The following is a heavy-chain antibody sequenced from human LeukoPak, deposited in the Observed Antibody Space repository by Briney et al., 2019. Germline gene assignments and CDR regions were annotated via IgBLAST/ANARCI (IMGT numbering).Heavy chain of an antibody. CDR1: GGSISSYY. J-gene: IGHJ6*04. CDR2: IYYSGST. Sequence: SETLSLTCTVSGGSISSYYWSWIGQPPGKGLEWIGYIYYSGSTNYNPSLKSRVTISVDTSKNQFSLRLSSVTAADTAVYYCARALYYGSGSGMDVWGKGTTVTVSS. V-gene: IGHV4-59*01. CDR3: ARALYYGSGSGMDV. D-gene: IGHD3-10*01.